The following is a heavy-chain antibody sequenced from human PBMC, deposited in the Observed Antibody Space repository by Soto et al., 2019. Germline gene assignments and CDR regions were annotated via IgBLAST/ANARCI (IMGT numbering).Heavy chain of an antibody. CDR1: GFVVSETY. J-gene: IGHJ5*02. CDR2: TYSGGST. Sequence: EVQVVESGGGLIQPGGSLRLSCAASGFVVSETYMSWVRQAPGRGLQWVSFTYSGGSTYYADSVKGRFTISRDSSRNTLYLQMNSLRVDDTAVYYCARYCGGGSCYPALGAWGQGTLVTVSS. V-gene: IGHV3-53*01. CDR3: ARYCGGGSCYPALGA. D-gene: IGHD2-15*01.